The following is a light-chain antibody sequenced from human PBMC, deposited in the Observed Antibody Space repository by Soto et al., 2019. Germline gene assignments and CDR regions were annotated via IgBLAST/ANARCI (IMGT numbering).Light chain of an antibody. CDR2: RNN. J-gene: IGLJ2*01. CDR3: AAWDDSRSAYVV. V-gene: IGLV1-47*01. Sequence: QSVLTQPPSASGTPGQRVTISCSGSSSNIGSNYVYWYQQLPGTAPKLLIYRNNQRPSGVPDRFSGSKSGTSASLAISGLRSEDEAEYYCAAWDDSRSAYVVFGGGTKVTVL. CDR1: SSNIGSNY.